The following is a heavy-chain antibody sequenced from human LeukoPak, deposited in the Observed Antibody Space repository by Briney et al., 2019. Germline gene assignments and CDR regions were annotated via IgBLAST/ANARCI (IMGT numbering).Heavy chain of an antibody. D-gene: IGHD1-26*01. CDR1: GITFSIFG. CDR3: AKDRVGAILYFDY. Sequence: LPGGTLRLSYAASGITFSIFGMSWVRQAPGKGLEWVSAITGSGGSTYYADSVKGRFTISRDNSKNTLYLQMSSLRAEDTAVYYCAKDRVGAILYFDYWGQGTLVTVSS. CDR2: ITGSGGST. V-gene: IGHV3-23*01. J-gene: IGHJ4*02.